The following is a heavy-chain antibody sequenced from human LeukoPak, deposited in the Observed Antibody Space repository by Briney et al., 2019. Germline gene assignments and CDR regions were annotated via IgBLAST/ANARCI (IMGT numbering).Heavy chain of an antibody. CDR3: AKGVYYYDSGSYYSAYFFDS. Sequence: GGSLRLSCAASGFTFSSSAMSWVRLAPGKGLEWVSGLSGGGDSTYYADSVKGRFTISRDNSKNTLHLQMNRLRAEDTALYYRAKGVYYYDSGSYYSAYFFDSWGQGTLVTVSS. CDR2: LSGGGDST. V-gene: IGHV3-23*01. D-gene: IGHD3-10*01. J-gene: IGHJ4*02. CDR1: GFTFSSSA.